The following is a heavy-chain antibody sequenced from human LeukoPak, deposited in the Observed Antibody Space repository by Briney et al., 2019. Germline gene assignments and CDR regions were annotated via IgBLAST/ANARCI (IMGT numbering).Heavy chain of an antibody. J-gene: IGHJ6*03. D-gene: IGHD2-15*01. CDR2: IGGTSRSI. CDR1: GFTFSTYS. V-gene: IGHV3-21*01. CDR3: ARDFGYCSGGSCYSNYYYMDV. Sequence: GGSLRLSCAASGFTFSTYSMNWVRQAPGRGLEWVSSIGGTSRSIYYADSVKGRFTISRDNAKNSLYLQMNSLRAEDTAVYYCARDFGYCSGGSCYSNYYYMDVWGKGTTVTVSS.